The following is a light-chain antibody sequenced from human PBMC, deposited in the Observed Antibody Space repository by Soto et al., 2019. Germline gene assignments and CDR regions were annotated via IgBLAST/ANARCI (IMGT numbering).Light chain of an antibody. J-gene: IGLJ1*01. Sequence: QSALTQPASVSGSPGQSITISCTGTSSDVGGHNYVSWYQQHPGKAPKLMIYDVSNRPSGVSNRFSASKSGNTASLTISGLQAEDEADYYCSSYTSSSTQVFGTGTKVTVL. V-gene: IGLV2-14*03. CDR2: DVS. CDR1: SSDVGGHNY. CDR3: SSYTSSSTQV.